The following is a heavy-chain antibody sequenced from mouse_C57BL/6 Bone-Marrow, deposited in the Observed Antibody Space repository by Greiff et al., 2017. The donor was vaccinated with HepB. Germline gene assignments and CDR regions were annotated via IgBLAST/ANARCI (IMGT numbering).Heavy chain of an antibody. Sequence: EVHLVESGGDLVKPGGSLKLSCAASGFTFSSYGMSWVRQTPDKRLEWVATISSGGSYTYYPDSVKGRFTISRDNAKNTLYLQMSSLKSEDTAMYYCARRIYIGSGFAYWGQGTLVTVSA. J-gene: IGHJ3*01. D-gene: IGHD2-1*01. CDR3: ARRIYIGSGFAY. CDR1: GFTFSSYG. CDR2: ISSGGSYT. V-gene: IGHV5-6*01.